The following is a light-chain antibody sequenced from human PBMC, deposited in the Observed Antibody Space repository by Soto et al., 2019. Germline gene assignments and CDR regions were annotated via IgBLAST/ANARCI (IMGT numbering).Light chain of an antibody. CDR2: GAF. CDR1: QRFSSD. CDR3: QQYNNWPLT. V-gene: IGKV3-15*01. J-gene: IGKJ4*01. Sequence: ERVMTQAPATLSVSPGERATLSCRASQRFSSDLAWYQQKPGQGPRLLIYGAFNRATGVPARFSGSGSGTEFTLTISSLQSEDFAVYYCQQYNNWPLTFGGGTKVEIK.